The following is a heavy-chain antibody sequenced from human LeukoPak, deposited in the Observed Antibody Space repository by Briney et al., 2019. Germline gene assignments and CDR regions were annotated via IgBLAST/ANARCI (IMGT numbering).Heavy chain of an antibody. CDR1: GFTFSSHW. CDR2: ISASGGST. CDR3: AKGELLESFDP. V-gene: IGHV3-23*01. Sequence: GGSLRLSCAASGFTFSSHWMHWVRQAPGKGLEWVSGISASGGSTYHADSVKGRFTISRDNSKNTLNLQMNSLRAEDTAVYYCAKGELLESFDPWGQGTLVIVSS. D-gene: IGHD3-10*01. J-gene: IGHJ5*02.